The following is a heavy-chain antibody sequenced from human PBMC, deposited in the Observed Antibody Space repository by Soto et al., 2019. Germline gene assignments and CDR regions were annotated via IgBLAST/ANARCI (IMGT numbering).Heavy chain of an antibody. V-gene: IGHV4-59*01. CDR2: IYYSGST. CDR1: GGSISSYY. J-gene: IGHJ4*02. CDR3: ASSYDSSGYVFDY. Sequence: PSETLSLTCTVSGGSISSYYWSWIRQPPGKGLEWIGYIYYSGSTNYNPPLKSRVTISVGTSKNQFSLKLSSVTAADTAVYYCASSYDSSGYVFDYWGQGTLVTVSS. D-gene: IGHD3-22*01.